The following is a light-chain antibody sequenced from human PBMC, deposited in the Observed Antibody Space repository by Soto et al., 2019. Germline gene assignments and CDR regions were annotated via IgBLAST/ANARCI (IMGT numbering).Light chain of an antibody. CDR1: SNDVGAYTY. CDR3: SSSATYTFVV. Sequence: QSALTQAASVSGSPGQSITISCTGTSNDVGAYTYVSWYQHHPGKAPKLIIYDVTNRPSGVSDRFSGSKSGNTASLTISGLQAEDEADYYCSSSATYTFVVFGGGTQLTVL. CDR2: DVT. J-gene: IGLJ2*01. V-gene: IGLV2-14*03.